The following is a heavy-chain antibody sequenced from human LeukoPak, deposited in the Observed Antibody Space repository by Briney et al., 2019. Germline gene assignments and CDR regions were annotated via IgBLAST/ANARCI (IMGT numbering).Heavy chain of an antibody. CDR3: AREGRGAAAGTLS. Sequence: KPSETLSLTCTVSGGSISSYYWSRIRQPPGKGLEWIGYIYYSGSTNYNPSLNSRVTLSVDTSKNQFSLKLSSVTAADTAVYYCAREGRGAAAGTLSWGQGTLVTVSS. J-gene: IGHJ5*02. CDR2: IYYSGST. CDR1: GGSISSYY. V-gene: IGHV4-59*01. D-gene: IGHD6-13*01.